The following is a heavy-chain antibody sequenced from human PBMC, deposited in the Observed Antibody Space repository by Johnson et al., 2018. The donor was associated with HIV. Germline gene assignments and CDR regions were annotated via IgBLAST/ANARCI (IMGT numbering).Heavy chain of an antibody. D-gene: IGHD3-22*01. CDR3: ARGHHDSGYPLEAFDI. CDR1: GFNVSDNY. V-gene: IGHV3-66*01. J-gene: IGHJ3*02. CDR2: IYSGGST. Sequence: MLLVESGGALVQPGGSLRLSCAGSGFNVSDNYMSWVRQAPGKGLEWVSVIYSGGSTYYADSVKGRFIISRDNSKNTLLLQMNSLRVDDTAMYYCARGHHDSGYPLEAFDIWGQGTMVSVSS.